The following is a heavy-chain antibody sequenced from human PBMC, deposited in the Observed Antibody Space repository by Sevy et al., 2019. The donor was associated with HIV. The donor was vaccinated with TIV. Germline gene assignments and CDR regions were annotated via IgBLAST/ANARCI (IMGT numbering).Heavy chain of an antibody. J-gene: IGHJ6*02. CDR1: GFTFSSYA. V-gene: IGHV3-30*18. CDR3: AKDRCTGDVCENYYYALDI. Sequence: GGSLRLSCAASGFTFSSYAMHWVRQAPGKGLEWVAVISKDGRTKYYAESVKGRFTISRDNSKNTLNLQMNSLRAEDTAVFYCAKDRCTGDVCENYYYALDIWGQGTTVTVSS. D-gene: IGHD2-8*02. CDR2: ISKDGRTK.